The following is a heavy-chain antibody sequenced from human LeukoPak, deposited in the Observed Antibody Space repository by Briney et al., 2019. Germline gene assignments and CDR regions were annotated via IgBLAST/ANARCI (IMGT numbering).Heavy chain of an antibody. D-gene: IGHD3-9*01. Sequence: SETLSLTCTVSGGSISSSSYYWGWIRQPPGKGLEWIGSIYYSGSTYYNPSLKSRVTISVDTSKNQFSLKLSSVTAADTAVYYCARFEERGYDILTGYSDYFDGLDVWGQGTTVTVSS. CDR2: IYYSGST. V-gene: IGHV4-39*07. CDR1: GGSISSSSYY. J-gene: IGHJ6*02. CDR3: ARFEERGYDILTGYSDYFDGLDV.